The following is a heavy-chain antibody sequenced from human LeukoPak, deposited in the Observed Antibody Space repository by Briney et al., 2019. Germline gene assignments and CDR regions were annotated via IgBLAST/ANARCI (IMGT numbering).Heavy chain of an antibody. CDR3: AKDAKRNYDFWDRFDY. CDR1: GFTFSSYA. Sequence: GGSLRLSCAASGFTFSSYAMSWARQAPGKGLEWVSAISGSGGSTYYADSVKGRFTISRDNSKNTLYLQTNSLRAEDTALYYCAKDAKRNYDFWDRFDYWGQGTLVTVSS. D-gene: IGHD3-3*01. CDR2: ISGSGGST. J-gene: IGHJ4*02. V-gene: IGHV3-23*01.